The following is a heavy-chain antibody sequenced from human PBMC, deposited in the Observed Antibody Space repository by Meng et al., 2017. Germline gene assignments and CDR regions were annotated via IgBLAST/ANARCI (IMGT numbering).Heavy chain of an antibody. D-gene: IGHD6-19*01. CDR1: GFTFSDYY. V-gene: IGHV3-69-1*01. CDR2: ISSSSTI. J-gene: IGHJ4*02. CDR3: AKDRKSGWYGLFDY. Sequence: GESLKISCAASGFTFSDYYMNWVRQAPGKGLEWVSSISSSSTIYYADSVKGRFTISRDNAKNSLYLQMNSLRAEDTALYYCAKDRKSGWYGLFDYWGQGTLVTVSS.